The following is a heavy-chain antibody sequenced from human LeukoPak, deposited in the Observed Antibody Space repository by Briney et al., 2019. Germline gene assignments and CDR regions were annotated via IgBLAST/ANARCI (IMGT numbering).Heavy chain of an antibody. Sequence: SETLSLTCTVSGGSISSSSYYWGWIRQPPGKGLEWIGSIYYGGSTYYNPSLKSRVTISVDTSKNQFSLKLSSVTAADTAVYYCARQKYYYDSSGYYSRVSGLYYFDYWGQGTLVTVSS. D-gene: IGHD3-22*01. J-gene: IGHJ4*02. CDR1: GGSISSSSYY. V-gene: IGHV4-39*01. CDR2: IYYGGST. CDR3: ARQKYYYDSSGYYSRVSGLYYFDY.